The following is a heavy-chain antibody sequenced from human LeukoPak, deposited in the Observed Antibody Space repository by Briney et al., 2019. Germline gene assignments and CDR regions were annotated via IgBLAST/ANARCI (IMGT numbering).Heavy chain of an antibody. CDR1: GDSISSGSYY. V-gene: IGHV4-61*02. Sequence: SETLSLTCTVSGDSISSGSYYWSWIRQPPGKGLEWIGRIYTSGSTNYNPSLKSRVTISVDTSKNQFSLKLSSVTAADTAVYYCATYYYGSGYNWFDPWGQGTLVTVSS. D-gene: IGHD3-10*01. J-gene: IGHJ5*02. CDR3: ATYYYGSGYNWFDP. CDR2: IYTSGST.